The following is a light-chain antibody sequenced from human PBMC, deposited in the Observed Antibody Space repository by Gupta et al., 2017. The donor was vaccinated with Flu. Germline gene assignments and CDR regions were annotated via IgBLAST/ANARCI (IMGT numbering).Light chain of an antibody. CDR1: QSVSSY. CDR3: QQRGNWPLT. V-gene: IGKV3-11*01. Sequence: EIVLTQSPATRSLSPGERATLSGRPSQSVSSYLAWSQQKPGQAPRLLIYDASNRATGIPARFSGSGSGTDFTLTISSLEPEDFAVYYCQQRGNWPLTFGGGTKVEIK. CDR2: DAS. J-gene: IGKJ4*01.